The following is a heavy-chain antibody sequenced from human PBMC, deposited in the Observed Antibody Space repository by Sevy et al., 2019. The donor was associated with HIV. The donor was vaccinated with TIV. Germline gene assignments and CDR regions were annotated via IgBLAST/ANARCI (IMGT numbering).Heavy chain of an antibody. CDR3: ARDVPYESSGYYYPRFDY. V-gene: IGHV3-20*04. Sequence: GGSLRLSCAASGFTFDDYGMSWVRQAPGKGLEWVSGINWNGGSTGYADSVKGRFTISRDNAKDSLYLQMNSLRAEDTALYYCARDVPYESSGYYYPRFDYWGQGTLVTVSS. D-gene: IGHD3-22*01. CDR2: INWNGGST. CDR1: GFTFDDYG. J-gene: IGHJ4*02.